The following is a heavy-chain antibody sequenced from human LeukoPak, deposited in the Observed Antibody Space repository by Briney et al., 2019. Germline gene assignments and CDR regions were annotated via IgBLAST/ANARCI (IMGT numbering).Heavy chain of an antibody. D-gene: IGHD1-26*01. CDR3: ARDRRPNRGSFFGSFYF. Sequence: PSETLSLTCTVSGGSISSYYWSWIRQPPGKGLEWIGYIYYSGSTNYNPSLKSRVTISLDTSTNQFSLKLSSVTAADTAVYYCARDRRPNRGSFFGSFYFSGQGTLVTVSS. J-gene: IGHJ4*02. V-gene: IGHV4-59*01. CDR1: GGSISSYY. CDR2: IYYSGST.